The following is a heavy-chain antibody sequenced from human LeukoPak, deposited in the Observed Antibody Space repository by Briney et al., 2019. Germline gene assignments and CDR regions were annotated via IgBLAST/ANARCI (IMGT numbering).Heavy chain of an antibody. Sequence: PSETLSLTCTVSGGSVSSGSYYWSWIRQPPGKGLEWIGYIYYSGSTNYNPSLKSRVTISVDTSKNQFSLKLSSVTAEDTAVYYCARQAPLQSLITGTTDYHYYYGMDVWGQGTTVTVSS. CDR1: GGSVSSGSYY. V-gene: IGHV4-61*01. CDR3: ARQAPLQSLITGTTDYHYYYGMDV. CDR2: IYYSGST. D-gene: IGHD1-20*01. J-gene: IGHJ6*02.